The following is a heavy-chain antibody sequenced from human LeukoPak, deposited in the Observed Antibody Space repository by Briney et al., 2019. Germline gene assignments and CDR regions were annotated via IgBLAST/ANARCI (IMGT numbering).Heavy chain of an antibody. CDR1: GYTFTNYG. CDR3: ARDAVSTTTAGGIDY. CDR2: ISAYSGYT. Sequence: ASVKVSCKASGYTFTNYGISWVRQAPGQGLEWMGWISAYSGYTHYAQKIQGRVTVTTEASTSTAYMELRSLTSHDTAVYYCARDAVSTTTAGGIDYWGQGTLVTVSS. D-gene: IGHD5/OR15-5a*01. V-gene: IGHV1-18*01. J-gene: IGHJ4*02.